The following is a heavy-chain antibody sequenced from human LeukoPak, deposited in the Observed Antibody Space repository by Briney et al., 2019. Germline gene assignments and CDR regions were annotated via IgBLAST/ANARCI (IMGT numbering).Heavy chain of an antibody. V-gene: IGHV1-2*02. Sequence: ASVKVSCKASGYTFTGYYVHWVRQAPGQGLEWMGWINPNSGGTNYAQKFQGRVTMTRDTSISTAYMELSRLRSDDTAVYYCARLVMCYYDSSGPTWGQGTLVTVSS. CDR2: INPNSGGT. CDR1: GYTFTGYY. D-gene: IGHD3-22*01. J-gene: IGHJ4*02. CDR3: ARLVMCYYDSSGPT.